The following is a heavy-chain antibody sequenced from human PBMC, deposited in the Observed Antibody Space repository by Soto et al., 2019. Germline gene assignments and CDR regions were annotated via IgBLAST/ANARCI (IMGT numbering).Heavy chain of an antibody. CDR1: GFSFSTYA. V-gene: IGHV3-30*04. Sequence: GGSLRLSCTASGFSFSTYAMYWVRQAPGKGLEWVAIISYDGSNAQYADSVKGRFTVARDSSKNTLYLQMHSLTAEDTAVYYCARDGGGFGELLLNSYDAFDLWGQGKLVTVSS. J-gene: IGHJ3*01. CDR2: ISYDGSNA. D-gene: IGHD3-10*01. CDR3: ARDGGGFGELLLNSYDAFDL.